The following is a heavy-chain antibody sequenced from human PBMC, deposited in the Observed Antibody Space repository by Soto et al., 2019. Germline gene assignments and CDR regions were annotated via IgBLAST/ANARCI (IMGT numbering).Heavy chain of an antibody. CDR3: ASGPAAPPAPSNY. CDR1: GGTFSSYA. V-gene: IGHV1-69*13. J-gene: IGHJ4*02. Sequence: SVKFSCKASGGTFSSYAISWVRQAPGQGLDWMGGIIPIFGTANYAQKFQGRVTINADESTTTAYMELSSLRSEDTAVYYCASGPAAPPAPSNYWGQGTLVTVSS. D-gene: IGHD2-2*01. CDR2: IIPIFGTA.